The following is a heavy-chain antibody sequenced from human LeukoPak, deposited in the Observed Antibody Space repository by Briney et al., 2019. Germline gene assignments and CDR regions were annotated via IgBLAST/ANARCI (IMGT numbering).Heavy chain of an antibody. J-gene: IGHJ4*02. CDR3: AKDTGIAARQFDY. V-gene: IGHV3-33*06. D-gene: IGHD6-6*01. CDR1: GFTFSSYG. Sequence: PGRSLRLSCAASGFTFSSYGMHWVRQAPGKGLEWVAVIWYDGSNKYYADSVKGRFTISRDNSKNTLYLQMNSLRAEDTAVYYCAKDTGIAARQFDYWGQGTLVTASS. CDR2: IWYDGSNK.